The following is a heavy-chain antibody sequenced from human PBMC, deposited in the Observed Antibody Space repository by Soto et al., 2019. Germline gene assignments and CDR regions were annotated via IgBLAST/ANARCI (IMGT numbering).Heavy chain of an antibody. Sequence: SETLSLTCTVSSGSLSNYYWSWIRQPAGKGLEWIGRIFPTGNTDYNPSRRSRVTMSVDTSKNQFSLKLNSVTAADTAVYYCARGSLGPDYWGPGTLVTVSS. CDR1: SGSLSNYY. CDR2: IFPTGNT. V-gene: IGHV4-4*07. D-gene: IGHD1-26*01. J-gene: IGHJ4*02. CDR3: ARGSLGPDY.